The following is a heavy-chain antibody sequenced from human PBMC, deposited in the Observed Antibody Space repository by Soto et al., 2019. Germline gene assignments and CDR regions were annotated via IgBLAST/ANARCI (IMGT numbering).Heavy chain of an antibody. D-gene: IGHD6-13*01. CDR2: ISAYNGNT. J-gene: IGHJ1*01. CDR1: GYTFTSYG. Sequence: QVQLVQSGAEVKKPGASVKVSCKASGYTFTSYGISWVRQSPGQGLEGMGWISAYNGNTNYAQKLQGRVTMTTDTSTSTAYMELRSLRSDDTAVYYCARDQNAPRAAAGTRRYFQHWGQGTLVTVSS. V-gene: IGHV1-18*01. CDR3: ARDQNAPRAAAGTRRYFQH.